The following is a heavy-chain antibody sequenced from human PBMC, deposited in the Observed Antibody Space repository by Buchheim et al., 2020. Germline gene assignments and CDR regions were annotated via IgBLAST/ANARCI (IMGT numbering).Heavy chain of an antibody. CDR2: ISSSSSYI. Sequence: EVQLVESGGGLVKPGGSLRLSCVASGFTFSSYSMNWVRQAQGKGLEWVSSISSSSSYIYYADSVKGRFTISRDNAKNSLYLKMNSLRAEDTAVYYCARGYYDFWSGFVPAYYFDYWGQGAL. D-gene: IGHD3-3*01. CDR3: ARGYYDFWSGFVPAYYFDY. J-gene: IGHJ4*02. V-gene: IGHV3-21*01. CDR1: GFTFSSYS.